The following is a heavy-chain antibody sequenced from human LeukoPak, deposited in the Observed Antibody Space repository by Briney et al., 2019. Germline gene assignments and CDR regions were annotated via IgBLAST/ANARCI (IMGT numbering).Heavy chain of an antibody. J-gene: IGHJ4*02. D-gene: IGHD5-12*01. Sequence: PGGSLRLSCAASGFTFDDYAMHWVRQAPGKGLEWVSGISWNSGSIGYADSVKGRFTISSDNAKNSLYLQMNSLRAEDTAVYYCARVEASGYDYGAFDYWGQGTLVTVSS. CDR3: ARVEASGYDYGAFDY. V-gene: IGHV3-9*01. CDR2: ISWNSGSI. CDR1: GFTFDDYA.